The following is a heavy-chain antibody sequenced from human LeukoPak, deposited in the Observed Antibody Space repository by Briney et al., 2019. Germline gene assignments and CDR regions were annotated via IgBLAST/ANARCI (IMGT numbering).Heavy chain of an antibody. CDR3: VRDWEGFNFDI. CDR2: IHNSGST. Sequence: PSETLSLTCTVSGGAVRSYYWSWIRQPPGQGLEWIAYIHNSGSTNYNPSLKSRVTISVDTSKNHFSLKLSSVTAAYTAEYYCVRDWEGFNFDIWGQGTMVTVSS. V-gene: IGHV4-59*02. J-gene: IGHJ3*02. D-gene: IGHD1-26*01. CDR1: GGAVRSYY.